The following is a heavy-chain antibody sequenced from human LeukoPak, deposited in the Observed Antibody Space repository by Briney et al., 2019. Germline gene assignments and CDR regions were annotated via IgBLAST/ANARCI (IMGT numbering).Heavy chain of an antibody. CDR2: INPSGGST. J-gene: IGHJ6*03. CDR1: GYTFTSYY. V-gene: IGHV1-46*01. D-gene: IGHD3-9*01. Sequence: ASVKVSCKASGYTFTSYYMHWVRQAPGQGLEWMGIINPSGGSTSYAQKFQGRVTMTRDMSTSTVYMELSSLRSEDTAVYYCATSTPLLRYFDWFNKGHYYDYMDVWGKGTTVTVSS. CDR3: ATSTPLLRYFDWFNKGHYYDYMDV.